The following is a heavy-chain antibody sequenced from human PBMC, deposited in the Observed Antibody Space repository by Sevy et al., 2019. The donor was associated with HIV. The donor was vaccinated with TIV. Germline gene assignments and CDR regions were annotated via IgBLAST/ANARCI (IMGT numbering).Heavy chain of an antibody. Sequence: ASVKVSCKVSGKTLSELSMHWVRQAPGKGLEWMGRFDPEDGETIYAQKFQGRVTLTEDTSTDTAYMELRSLKSEDTAVYYRATTREYYEDSSGYLDFWGQGTLVTVSS. CDR1: GKTLSELS. V-gene: IGHV1-24*01. CDR2: FDPEDGET. J-gene: IGHJ4*02. CDR3: ATTREYYEDSSGYLDF. D-gene: IGHD3-22*01.